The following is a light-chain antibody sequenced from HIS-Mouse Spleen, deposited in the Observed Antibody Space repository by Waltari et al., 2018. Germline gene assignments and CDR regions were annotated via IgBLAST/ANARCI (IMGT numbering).Light chain of an antibody. CDR3: CSYAGSSTWV. Sequence: QSALTQPASVSGSPGQSITISGTGTSSDAGSYNLVSWYQQHPGKAPKLMIYEGSKRPSGVSNRFSGSKSGNTASLTISGLQAEDEADYYCCSYAGSSTWVFGGGTKLTVL. J-gene: IGLJ3*02. CDR2: EGS. V-gene: IGLV2-23*01. CDR1: SSDAGSYNL.